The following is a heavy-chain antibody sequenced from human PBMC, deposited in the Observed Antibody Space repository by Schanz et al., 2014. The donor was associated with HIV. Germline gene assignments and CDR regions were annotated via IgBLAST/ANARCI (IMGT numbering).Heavy chain of an antibody. V-gene: IGHV3-30*18. J-gene: IGHJ2*01. CDR3: AKGYTSSSVFNL. CDR1: GFTFNVYG. CDR2: ISPDGDTQ. D-gene: IGHD6-6*01. Sequence: VQLVESGGGLVRPGRSLRLSCTATGFTFNVYGMHWVRQAPGKGLEWVARISPDGDTQHYADSLKGRFTISRDNFKNTLDLQMDSLRPDDTAVYYCAKGYTSSSVFNLWGRGTLVTVSS.